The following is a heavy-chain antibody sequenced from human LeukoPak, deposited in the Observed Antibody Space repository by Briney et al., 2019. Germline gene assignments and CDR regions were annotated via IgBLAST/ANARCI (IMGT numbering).Heavy chain of an antibody. CDR1: GFTFNRNA. Sequence: GGSLRLSCAASGFTFNRNAISWVRQAPGKGLEWVSTIGGSGDKTFYADSVKGRFTISRDNSKNMMHLQMNSLTGEDTALYYCVRRGDASSGWGDHDFWGQGALVTVSS. CDR3: VRRGDASSGWGDHDF. J-gene: IGHJ4*02. V-gene: IGHV3-23*01. D-gene: IGHD6-19*01. CDR2: IGGSGDKT.